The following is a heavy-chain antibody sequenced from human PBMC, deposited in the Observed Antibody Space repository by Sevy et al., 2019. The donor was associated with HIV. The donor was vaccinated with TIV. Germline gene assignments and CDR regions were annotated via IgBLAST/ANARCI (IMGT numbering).Heavy chain of an antibody. CDR1: GFTFSNYY. Sequence: GGSLRLSCAASGFTFSNYYMSWIRQAPGKGLEWVSYISSLSSYTNFADSVKGRFTISRDKAKNSLYLQMKSLRAEDTAVYYCAGGSGRYNDAFDIWGQGTMVTVSS. V-gene: IGHV3-11*06. CDR3: AGGSGRYNDAFDI. D-gene: IGHD1-26*01. J-gene: IGHJ3*02. CDR2: ISSLSSYT.